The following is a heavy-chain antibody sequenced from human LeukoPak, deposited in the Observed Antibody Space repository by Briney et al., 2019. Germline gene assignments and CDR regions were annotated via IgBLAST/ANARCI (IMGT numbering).Heavy chain of an antibody. Sequence: PGRSLRLSCAASGFTFSSYGMHWDRQAPGKGLEWVAVIWYDGSNKFYTDSVKGRFTISRDNSKNTLYLQMNSLRAGDTAVYYCARADSGNYLFDYWGQGTLVTVSS. CDR2: IWYDGSNK. CDR3: ARADSGNYLFDY. CDR1: GFTFSSYG. J-gene: IGHJ4*02. V-gene: IGHV3-33*01. D-gene: IGHD1-26*01.